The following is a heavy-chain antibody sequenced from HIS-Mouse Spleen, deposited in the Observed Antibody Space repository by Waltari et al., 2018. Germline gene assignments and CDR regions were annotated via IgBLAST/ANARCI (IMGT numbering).Heavy chain of an antibody. D-gene: IGHD1-26*01. V-gene: IGHV3-7*01. CDR2: IKQDGSEK. J-gene: IGHJ4*02. CDR3: AREGDSGSYFDY. CDR1: GFTFSSYW. Sequence: EVQLVESGGGLVQPGVSLRLSCAASGFTFSSYWLLWVRQAPGKGLEWVANIKQDGSEKYYVDSVKGRFTISRDNAKNSLYLQMNSLRAEDTAVYYCAREGDSGSYFDYWGQGTLVTVSS.